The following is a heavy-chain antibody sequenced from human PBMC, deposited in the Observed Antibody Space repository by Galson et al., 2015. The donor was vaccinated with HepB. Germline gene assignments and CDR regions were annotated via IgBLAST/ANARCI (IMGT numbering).Heavy chain of an antibody. J-gene: IGHJ6*03. D-gene: IGHD3-3*01. CDR1: GYTFTSYD. CDR3: ARVGYDFWSGYTSFYYYYYVDV. CDR2: LNPNSGNT. V-gene: IGHV1-8*01. Sequence: SVKVSCKASGYTFTSYDINWVRQATGQGLEWMGWLNPNSGNTGYAQKFQGRVTMTRNTSISTAYMELSSLRSEDTAVYYCARVGYDFWSGYTSFYYYYYVDVWGKGTTVTVSS.